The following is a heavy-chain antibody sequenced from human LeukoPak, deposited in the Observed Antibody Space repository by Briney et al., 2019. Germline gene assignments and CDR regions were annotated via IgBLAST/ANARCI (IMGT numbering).Heavy chain of an antibody. J-gene: IGHJ3*02. Sequence: ASVKVSCKASGYTFTSYDINWVRQATGQGLEWMGWINPNSGGTNYAQKFQGRVTMTRDTSISTAYMELSRLRSDDTAVYYCWVGATALDIWGQGTMVTFSS. D-gene: IGHD1-26*01. CDR2: INPNSGGT. V-gene: IGHV1-2*02. CDR1: GYTFTSYD. CDR3: WVGATALDI.